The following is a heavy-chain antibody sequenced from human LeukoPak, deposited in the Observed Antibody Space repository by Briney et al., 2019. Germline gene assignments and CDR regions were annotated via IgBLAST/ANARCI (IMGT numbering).Heavy chain of an antibody. CDR2: VYYSGRT. D-gene: IGHD2-15*01. CDR1: GASVSSDY. J-gene: IGHJ6*02. Sequence: SETLSLTCTVSGASVSSDYWSWIRQPPGKGLEWIGYVYYSGRTNYNPSLKGRVPISVDTSKDQFSLKASPLTAADTAVYSRARSPHRTGGSSYHYSYYGLDVWGQGTTVTVSS. CDR3: ARSPHRTGGSSYHYSYYGLDV. V-gene: IGHV4-59*08.